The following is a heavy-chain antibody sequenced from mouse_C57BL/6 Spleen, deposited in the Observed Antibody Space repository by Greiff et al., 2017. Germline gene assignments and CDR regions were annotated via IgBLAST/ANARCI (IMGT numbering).Heavy chain of an antibody. CDR3: ARCQLGVNFDY. D-gene: IGHD4-1*02. Sequence: VQLQQSGAELVRPGASVKLSCKASGYTFTDYYINWVKQSPGQGLEWIARIYPGSGNTYYNEKFKGKATLTAEKASSTAYMQLSSLTSEDSAVYFCARCQLGVNFDYWGQGTTLTVSS. CDR2: IYPGSGNT. J-gene: IGHJ2*01. V-gene: IGHV1-76*01. CDR1: GYTFTDYY.